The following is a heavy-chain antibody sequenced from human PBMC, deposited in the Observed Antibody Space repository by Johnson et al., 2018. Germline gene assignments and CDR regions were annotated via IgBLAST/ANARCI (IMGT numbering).Heavy chain of an antibody. CDR1: GFTFSSYG. CDR3: ARGVDYYGMDV. Sequence: QVQLVESEGGVVQPGRSLRLSCAASGFTFSSYGMHWVRQAPGKGLEWVAVIWYDGNNKYYADSVKGRFTISRDNSKNMLYLQMNSLRADDTAVYYCARGVDYYGMDVWGQGTTVTVSS. V-gene: IGHV3-33*01. J-gene: IGHJ6*02. CDR2: IWYDGNNK.